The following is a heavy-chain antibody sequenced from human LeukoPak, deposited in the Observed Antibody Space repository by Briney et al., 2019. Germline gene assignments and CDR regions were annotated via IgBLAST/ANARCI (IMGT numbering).Heavy chain of an antibody. J-gene: IGHJ4*02. V-gene: IGHV3-33*06. D-gene: IGHD4/OR15-4a*01. Sequence: PGGSLRLSGAASGFTFRSFGMYWVRQAPGKGLEWVAVIWYDGSNDDYADSVKGRFTISRDNSKNTLYLQMNSLRAEDTAIYYCAKERDYGPADYWGQGTLVTVSS. CDR3: AKERDYGPADY. CDR2: IWYDGSND. CDR1: GFTFRSFG.